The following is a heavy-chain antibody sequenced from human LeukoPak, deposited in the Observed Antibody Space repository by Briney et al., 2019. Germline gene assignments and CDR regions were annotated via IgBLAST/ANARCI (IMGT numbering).Heavy chain of an antibody. CDR3: AQSSGHF. Sequence: PGGSLRLSCAASGFTFRDHYMDWVRQAPGKGLEWIGRIRNKVNKYSTEYVASVKGRFTISRDDSKNSLYLHMNSLNIEDTAVYYCAQSSGHFWGQGTLVIVSS. D-gene: IGHD3-22*01. CDR1: GFTFRDHY. CDR2: IRNKVNKYST. V-gene: IGHV3-72*01. J-gene: IGHJ4*02.